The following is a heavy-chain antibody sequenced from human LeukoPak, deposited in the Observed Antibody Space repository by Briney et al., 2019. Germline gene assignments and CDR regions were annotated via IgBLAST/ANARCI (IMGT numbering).Heavy chain of an antibody. J-gene: IGHJ4*02. CDR1: GGSISSSSYY. Sequence: SETLSLTCTVSGGSISSSSYYWGWIRQPPGKGLEWIGSIYYSGSTYYNPSLKSRVTISVDTSKNQFSLKLSSVTAADTAVHYCARHVIMITFGGVIVPEMGYFDYWGQGTLVTVSS. V-gene: IGHV4-39*01. CDR3: ARHVIMITFGGVIVPEMGYFDY. D-gene: IGHD3-16*02. CDR2: IYYSGST.